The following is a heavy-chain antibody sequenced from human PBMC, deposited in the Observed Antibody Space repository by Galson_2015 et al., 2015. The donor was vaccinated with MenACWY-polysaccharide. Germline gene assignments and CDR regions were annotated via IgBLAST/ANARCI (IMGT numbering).Heavy chain of an antibody. CDR2: ISKSGDSI. V-gene: IGHV3-11*01. CDR3: ARGHYGLDV. CDR1: GFSLGAWY. J-gene: IGHJ6*02. Sequence: SLRLSCAASGFSLGAWYMSWIRQAPGKGLEWLSYISKSGDSIYYADSVRGRFTISRDNARNSLYLQVNSLEAEDTAIYYCARGHYGLDVWGQGTTVTVFS.